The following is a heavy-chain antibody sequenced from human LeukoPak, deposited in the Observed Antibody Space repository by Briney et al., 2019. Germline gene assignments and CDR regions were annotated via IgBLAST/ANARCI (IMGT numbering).Heavy chain of an antibody. Sequence: ASVKVSCKASGYTFTSYGISWVRRAPGQGLEWMGWINPNSGGTNYAQKFQGWVTMTRDTSISTAYMELSRLRSDDTAVYYCARGGRITMIVGDWFDPWGQGTLVTVSS. CDR1: GYTFTSYG. J-gene: IGHJ5*02. CDR2: INPNSGGT. V-gene: IGHV1-2*04. CDR3: ARGGRITMIVGDWFDP. D-gene: IGHD3-22*01.